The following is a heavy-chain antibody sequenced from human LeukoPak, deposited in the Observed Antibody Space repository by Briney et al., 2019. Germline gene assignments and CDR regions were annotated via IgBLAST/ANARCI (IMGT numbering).Heavy chain of an antibody. CDR1: GGSISSGDYY. CDR3: ARRGYDSSGYHDY. V-gene: IGHV4-30-4*08. Sequence: SQTLSLTCTVSGGSISSGDYYWSWIRQPPGKGLEWIGYIYYSGSTYYNPSLKSRVTISVDTSKNQFSLKLSSVTAADTAVYYCARRGYDSSGYHDYWGQGTLVTVSS. D-gene: IGHD3-22*01. CDR2: IYYSGST. J-gene: IGHJ4*02.